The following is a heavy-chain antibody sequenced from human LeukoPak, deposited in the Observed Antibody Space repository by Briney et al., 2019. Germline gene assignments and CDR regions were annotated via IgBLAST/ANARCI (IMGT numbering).Heavy chain of an antibody. CDR2: IKQDGSEK. V-gene: IGHV3-7*01. CDR3: AKDLMRYDFWSGYYTTDY. Sequence: GGSLRLSCAASGFTFSNYWMSWVRQAPGKGLEWVANIKQDGSEKYYVDSVKGRFTISRDNSKNTLYLQMNSLRAEDTAVYYCAKDLMRYDFWSGYYTTDYWGQGTLVTVSS. D-gene: IGHD3-3*01. CDR1: GFTFSNYW. J-gene: IGHJ4*02.